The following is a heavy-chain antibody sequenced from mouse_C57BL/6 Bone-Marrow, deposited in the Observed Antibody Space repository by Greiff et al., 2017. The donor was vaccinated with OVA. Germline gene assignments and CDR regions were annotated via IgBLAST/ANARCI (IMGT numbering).Heavy chain of an antibody. Sequence: QVQLQQSGPELVKPGASVKISCKASGYAFSSSWMNWVKQRPGKGLEWIGRIYPGDGDTNYNGKFKGKATLTADKSSSTAYMQLSRLTSEDSAVYFCARWGITTVVARFDYWGQGTTLTVSS. CDR2: IYPGDGDT. CDR1: GYAFSSSW. V-gene: IGHV1-82*01. CDR3: ARWGITTVVARFDY. D-gene: IGHD1-1*01. J-gene: IGHJ2*01.